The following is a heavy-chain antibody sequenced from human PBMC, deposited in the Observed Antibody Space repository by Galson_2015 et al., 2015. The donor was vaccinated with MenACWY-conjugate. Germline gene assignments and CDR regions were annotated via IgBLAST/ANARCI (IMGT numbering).Heavy chain of an antibody. D-gene: IGHD1-26*01. V-gene: IGHV3-74*01. Sequence: SLRLSCAASGFTFSTYWMHWVRQAPGKGLVWVSRINSDGRSTSYADSVKGRFTISRDNAKNTLYLQMNSLRAEDTAVYYCATDWDSGTYYVGAFDIWGQGAMVTVSS. CDR2: INSDGRST. CDR1: GFTFSTYW. J-gene: IGHJ3*02. CDR3: ATDWDSGTYYVGAFDI.